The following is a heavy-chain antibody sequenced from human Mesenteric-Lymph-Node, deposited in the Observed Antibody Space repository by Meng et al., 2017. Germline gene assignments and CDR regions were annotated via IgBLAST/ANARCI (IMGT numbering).Heavy chain of an antibody. CDR3: VRGFDI. V-gene: IGHV3-74*01. J-gene: IGHJ3*02. Sequence: EVELVASGGGVVQPWGSLRLSCAASGFTFSTSWMHWVRQAPGKGLVWLSRIRTDGSSPNYADSVKGRFTISRDNAKNTLYLQMNSLRAEDTAVYYCVRGFDIWGQGTMVTVSS. CDR2: IRTDGSSP. CDR1: GFTFSTSW.